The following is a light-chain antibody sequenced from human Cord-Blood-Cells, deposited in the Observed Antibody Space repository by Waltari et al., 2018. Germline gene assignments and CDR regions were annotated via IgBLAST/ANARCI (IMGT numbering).Light chain of an antibody. CDR2: AAS. CDR1: QGIRSY. V-gene: IGKV1D-8*01. CDR3: QQYYSFPQT. Sequence: VIWMTQSPSLLSASTGERVTISCRMSQGIRSYLAWYQQKPGKAPELLIYAASTLQSGVPSRFSGSGSGTDFTLTISCLQSEDFATYYCQQYYSFPQTFGQGTKVEIK. J-gene: IGKJ1*01.